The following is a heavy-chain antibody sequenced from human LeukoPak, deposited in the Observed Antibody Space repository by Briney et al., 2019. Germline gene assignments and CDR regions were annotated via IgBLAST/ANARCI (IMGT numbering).Heavy chain of an antibody. CDR2: IYHSGST. CDR3: ARAEDLGAFDI. Sequence: PQTLSLTCAVSGGSISSGGYSWIWIRQPPGKGLEWIGYIYHSGSTYYNPSLKSRVTISVDRSKNQFSLKLSSVTAADTAVYYCARAEDLGAFDIWGQGTMVTVSS. CDR1: GGSISSGGYS. D-gene: IGHD2-15*01. J-gene: IGHJ3*02. V-gene: IGHV4-30-2*01.